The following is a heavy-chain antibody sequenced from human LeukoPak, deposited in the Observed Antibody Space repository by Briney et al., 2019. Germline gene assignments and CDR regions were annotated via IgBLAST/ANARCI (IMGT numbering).Heavy chain of an antibody. V-gene: IGHV3-30*02. CDR2: IWYDGSNK. CDR3: AKDPEPIVATIQGEDY. J-gene: IGHJ4*02. CDR1: GFTFRNYG. Sequence: AGGSLRLSCVASGFTFRNYGMHWVRQAPGKGLEWVAIIWYDGSNKYYADSVKGRFTISRDNSKNTLYLQMNSLRAEDTAVYYCAKDPEPIVATIQGEDYGGQGTLVTVSS. D-gene: IGHD5-12*01.